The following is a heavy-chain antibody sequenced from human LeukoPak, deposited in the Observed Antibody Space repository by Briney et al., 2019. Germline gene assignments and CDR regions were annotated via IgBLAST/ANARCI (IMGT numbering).Heavy chain of an antibody. CDR2: IGDSGKTT. Sequence: PGGSLRLSCAASGFTFSSSAMSWVRLAPGKGLGWVSTIGDSGKTTYYGDSVKGRFTISRDNSKNTLYLQLTSLRVEDTAVYYCAKVATWTYFDSWGQGTLVTVSS. CDR1: GFTFSSSA. D-gene: IGHD3/OR15-3a*01. J-gene: IGHJ4*02. CDR3: AKVATWTYFDS. V-gene: IGHV3-23*01.